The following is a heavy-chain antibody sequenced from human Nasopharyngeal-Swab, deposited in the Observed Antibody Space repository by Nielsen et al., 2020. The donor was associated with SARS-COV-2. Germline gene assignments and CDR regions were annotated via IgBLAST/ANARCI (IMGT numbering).Heavy chain of an antibody. CDR1: GYTFTSYD. V-gene: IGHV1-8*01. CDR3: ARGNIGLGHDYGDTEDWFDP. CDR2: MNPNSGNT. D-gene: IGHD4-17*01. Sequence: ASVKVSCKASGYTFTSYDINWVRQATGQGLEWMGWMNPNSGNTGYAQKFQGRVTMTRNTSISTAYMELSSLRSEDTAVYYCARGNIGLGHDYGDTEDWFDPWGQGTLVTVSS. J-gene: IGHJ5*02.